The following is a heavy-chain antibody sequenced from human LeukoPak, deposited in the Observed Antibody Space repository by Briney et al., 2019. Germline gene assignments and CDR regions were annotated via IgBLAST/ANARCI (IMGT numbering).Heavy chain of an antibody. CDR3: ARGGFRYSSDY. V-gene: IGHV3-7*01. Sequence: GGSLRLSCAASGFTFSSYAMHWVRQAPGKGLEWVANIKQDGSEKYYVDSVKGRFTISRDNAKNSLYLQMNSLRAEDTAVYYCARGGFRYSSDYWGQGTLVTVSS. J-gene: IGHJ4*02. D-gene: IGHD2-21*01. CDR2: IKQDGSEK. CDR1: GFTFSSYA.